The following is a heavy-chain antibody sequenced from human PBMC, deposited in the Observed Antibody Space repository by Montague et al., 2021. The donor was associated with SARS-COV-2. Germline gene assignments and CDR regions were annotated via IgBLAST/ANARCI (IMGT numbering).Heavy chain of an antibody. V-gene: IGHV4-31*03. CDR2: IYYSGST. J-gene: IGHJ6*02. CDR3: ARVPYRLLFVPRYYGMDV. Sequence: TLSLTCIVSGGSISSGGYYWSWIRQHPGKGLEWIGYIYYSGSTSYNPSLKSRVTISVDTSKNQFSLKLSSATAADTAVYYCARVPYRLLFVPRYYGMDVWGQGTTVTVSS. D-gene: IGHD2-2*01. CDR1: GGSISSGGYY.